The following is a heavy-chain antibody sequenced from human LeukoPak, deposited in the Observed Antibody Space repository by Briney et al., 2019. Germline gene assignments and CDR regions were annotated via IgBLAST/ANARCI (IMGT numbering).Heavy chain of an antibody. D-gene: IGHD2-15*01. CDR3: ARDRGYYSGGSCYFDY. Sequence: ASVKVSCKASGYTFTGYYMHWVRQAPGQGLEWMGWINPNSGGTNYAQKFQGWVTMTRDTSISTAYMELSRLRSDDTAVYYCARDRGYYSGGSCYFDYWGQGTLVTVSS. CDR2: INPNSGGT. J-gene: IGHJ4*02. CDR1: GYTFTGYY. V-gene: IGHV1-2*04.